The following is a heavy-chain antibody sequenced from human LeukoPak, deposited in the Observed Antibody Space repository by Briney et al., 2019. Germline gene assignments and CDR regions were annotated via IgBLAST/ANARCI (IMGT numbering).Heavy chain of an antibody. CDR2: ISYDGSNK. Sequence: GGSLRLSCAASGFTFSSYAMHWVRQAPGKGLEWVAVISYDGSNKYYADSVKGRFTISRDNSKNTLHLQMNSLRAEDTAVYYCARDLSSSWFDIYYYYYGMDVWGKGTTVTVSS. D-gene: IGHD6-13*01. V-gene: IGHV3-30*04. J-gene: IGHJ6*04. CDR1: GFTFSSYA. CDR3: ARDLSSSWFDIYYYYYGMDV.